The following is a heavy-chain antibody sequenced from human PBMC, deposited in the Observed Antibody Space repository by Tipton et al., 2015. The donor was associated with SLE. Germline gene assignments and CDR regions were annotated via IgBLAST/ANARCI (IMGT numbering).Heavy chain of an antibody. Sequence: GSLRLSCAASGFTFSGSAMHWVRQASGKGLEWVGRIRSKANGYATAYAASVKGRFTISRDDSKNTAYLQMNSLKTEDTAVYYCTRHVVAAASETFDIWGQGTMVTVSS. J-gene: IGHJ3*02. CDR3: TRHVVAAASETFDI. CDR2: IRSKANGYAT. D-gene: IGHD6-13*01. CDR1: GFTFSGSA. V-gene: IGHV3-73*01.